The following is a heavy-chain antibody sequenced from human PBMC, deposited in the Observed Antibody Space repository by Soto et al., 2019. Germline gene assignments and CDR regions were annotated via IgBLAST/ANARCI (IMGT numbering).Heavy chain of an antibody. CDR2: IIAYHGNT. V-gene: IGHV1-18*01. Sequence: ASVKVSCKASGGTFSSYTISWVRQAPGQGLEWMGWIIAYHGNTNYAQKLQGRVTMTTDTSTSTAYMELRSLRSDDTAVYYCARVTTQQLDAFDIWGQGTMVTVSS. CDR3: ARVTTQQLDAFDI. CDR1: GGTFSSYT. D-gene: IGHD6-13*01. J-gene: IGHJ3*02.